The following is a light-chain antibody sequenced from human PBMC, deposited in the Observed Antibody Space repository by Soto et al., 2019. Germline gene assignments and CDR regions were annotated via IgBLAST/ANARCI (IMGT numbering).Light chain of an antibody. Sequence: EIVLTQSPATLSSFPGDRVTLSCRASQYINTRLAWYQQKRGQAPRLLIYSASTRATGIPARFSGSGSGTEFILTISSLQSEDFAVYYCQQYYKWPLTFGGGTKVDIK. J-gene: IGKJ4*01. CDR2: SAS. V-gene: IGKV3-15*01. CDR3: QQYYKWPLT. CDR1: QYINTR.